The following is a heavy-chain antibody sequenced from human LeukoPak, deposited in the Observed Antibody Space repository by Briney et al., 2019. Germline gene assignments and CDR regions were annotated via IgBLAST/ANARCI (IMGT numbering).Heavy chain of an antibody. D-gene: IGHD6-13*01. Sequence: SGGSLRLSCAASGFTFSSYSMNWVRQAPGKGLEWVSYISSSSSTIYYADSVKGRFTISRDNAKNSLYLQMNSLRAEDTAVYYCARGTTEQQLYYYYYYMDVWGKGTTVTVSS. CDR1: GFTFSSYS. V-gene: IGHV3-48*01. CDR2: ISSSSSTI. J-gene: IGHJ6*03. CDR3: ARGTTEQQLYYYYYYMDV.